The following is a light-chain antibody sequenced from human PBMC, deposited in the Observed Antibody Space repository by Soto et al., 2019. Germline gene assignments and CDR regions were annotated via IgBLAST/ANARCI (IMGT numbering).Light chain of an antibody. V-gene: IGLV2-14*03. CDR3: NSYTGSATPYV. Sequence: QSALTQPASVSGSPGQSITISCTGTSSDVGGYNYVSWYQHHPDNAPKLVIYDVTNRPSGVSNRFSGSKAGNTASLTISGLQAEDEADYYCNSYTGSATPYVFGTGTKVTVL. J-gene: IGLJ1*01. CDR1: SSDVGGYNY. CDR2: DVT.